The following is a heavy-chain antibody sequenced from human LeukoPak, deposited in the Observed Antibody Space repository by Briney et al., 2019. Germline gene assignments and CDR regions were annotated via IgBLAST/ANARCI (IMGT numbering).Heavy chain of an antibody. V-gene: IGHV4-34*01. J-gene: IGHJ4*02. CDR2: ISLSGTI. Sequence: SETLSLTCTVSGGSFSNYFWTWIRQPPGKGLEWIGEISLSGTIKYNPSLKSRVTISVDTSKNQFSLKLSTVTAADTAVCYCALSTTTVTTRTLDYWGQGALVIVSS. CDR1: GGSFSNYF. CDR3: ALSTTTVTTRTLDY. D-gene: IGHD4-17*01.